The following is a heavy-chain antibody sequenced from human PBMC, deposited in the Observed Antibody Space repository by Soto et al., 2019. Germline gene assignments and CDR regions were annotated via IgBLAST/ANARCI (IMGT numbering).Heavy chain of an antibody. CDR2: IIPILGIA. CDR1: GGTFSSYT. Sequence: QVQLVQSGAEVKKPGSSVKVSCKASGGTFSSYTISWVRQAPGQGLEWMGRIIPILGIANYAQKFQGRVTSTADKSTRTAYMELSSLRSEDTAVYYCARGLHYDSISLDDYWGQGTLVTVSS. CDR3: ARGLHYDSISLDDY. V-gene: IGHV1-69*02. D-gene: IGHD3-22*01. J-gene: IGHJ4*02.